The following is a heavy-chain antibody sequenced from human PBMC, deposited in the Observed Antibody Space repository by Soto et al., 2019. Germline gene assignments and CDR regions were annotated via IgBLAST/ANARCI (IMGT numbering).Heavy chain of an antibody. D-gene: IGHD6-19*01. J-gene: IGHJ4*02. Sequence: EVQLMESGGASVQPGGSLRLSCAASGFIFSDYAMTWVRQAPGKGLEWVSNISGSDNYADYADSVKGRFNIARDNSKNTLFLQMNSLRAEDTALYYCAKTGGRGWQLSHWGQGTLVTVSS. CDR2: ISGSDNYA. V-gene: IGHV3-23*01. CDR1: GFIFSDYA. CDR3: AKTGGRGWQLSH.